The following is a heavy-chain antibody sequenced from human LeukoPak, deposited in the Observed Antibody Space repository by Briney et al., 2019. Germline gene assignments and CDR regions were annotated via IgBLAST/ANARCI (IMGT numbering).Heavy chain of an antibody. CDR1: GYTSTSYA. J-gene: IGHJ4*02. CDR3: ARGPGYSYGQHFDY. CDR2: INAGNGNT. V-gene: IGHV1-3*01. D-gene: IGHD5-18*01. Sequence: AASVKVSCKASGYTSTSYAMHWVRQAPGQRLEWMGWINAGNGNTKYSQKFQGRVTITRDTSASSAYMELSSLRSEDTAVYYCARGPGYSYGQHFDYWGQGTLVTVSS.